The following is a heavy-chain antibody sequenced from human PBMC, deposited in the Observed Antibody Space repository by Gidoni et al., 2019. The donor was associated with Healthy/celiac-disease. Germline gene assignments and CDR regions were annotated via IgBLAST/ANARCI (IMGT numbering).Heavy chain of an antibody. CDR2: INQDGSEK. V-gene: IGHV3-7*01. CDR1: GLTFSSYW. J-gene: IGHJ3*02. D-gene: IGHD1-26*01. CDR3: ARAGLGAPLWAFDI. Sequence: EVQLVESGGGLVQPGGSMRLYCAASGLTFSSYWMSWVRQAPGKGLEWVANINQDGSEKYYVDSVKGRFTISRDNAKNSLYLQMNSLRAEDTAVYYCARAGLGAPLWAFDIWGQGTMVTVSS.